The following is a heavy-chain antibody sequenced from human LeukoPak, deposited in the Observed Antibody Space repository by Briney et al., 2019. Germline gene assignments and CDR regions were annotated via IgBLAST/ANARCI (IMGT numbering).Heavy chain of an antibody. V-gene: IGHV3-7*03. CDR3: ARGGNWADY. J-gene: IGHJ4*02. Sequence: GGSLRLSCTASGFTFSTFWMSWVRQASGKGLEWVANIKQDASEKYYVDSVKGRFTISRDNAEPSLCLQMNSLRPEDTAVYYCARGGNWADYWGQGTLVTVSS. CDR1: GFTFSTFW. CDR2: IKQDASEK. D-gene: IGHD7-27*01.